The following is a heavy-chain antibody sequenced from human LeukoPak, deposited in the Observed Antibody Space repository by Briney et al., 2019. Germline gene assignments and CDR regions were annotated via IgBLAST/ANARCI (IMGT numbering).Heavy chain of an antibody. CDR2: ISSSSSYI. V-gene: IGHV3-21*04. CDR1: GFTFSSYS. Sequence: GGSLRLSCAASGFTFSSYSMNWVRQAPGKGLEWVSSISSSSSYIYYADSVKGRFTITRDNAKNSLYLQMNSLRAEDTAVYYCAKLGIAAAATNYYMDVWGKGTTVTVSS. J-gene: IGHJ6*03. CDR3: AKLGIAAAATNYYMDV. D-gene: IGHD6-13*01.